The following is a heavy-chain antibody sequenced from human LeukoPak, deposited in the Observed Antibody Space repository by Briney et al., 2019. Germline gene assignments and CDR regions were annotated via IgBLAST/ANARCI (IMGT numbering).Heavy chain of an antibody. CDR1: GGTFSSYA. Sequence: ASVKVSCKAPGGTFSSYAISWVRQAPGQGLEWMGGIIPIFGTANYAQKFQGRVTITTDESTSTAYMELSSLRSEDTAVYYCARARIAVAGLDAFDIWGQGTMVTVSS. J-gene: IGHJ3*02. CDR3: ARARIAVAGLDAFDI. CDR2: IIPIFGTA. V-gene: IGHV1-69*05. D-gene: IGHD6-19*01.